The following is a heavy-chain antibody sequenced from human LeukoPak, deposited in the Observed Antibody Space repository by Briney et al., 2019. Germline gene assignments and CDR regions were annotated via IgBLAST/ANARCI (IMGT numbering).Heavy chain of an antibody. D-gene: IGHD6-13*01. J-gene: IGHJ4*02. V-gene: IGHV4-59*01. CDR3: ARVYSSFEY. CDR2: INYSGTT. CDR1: ADSISPYY. Sequence: NPSETLSLTCTVSADSISPYYWHWIRQPPGKGLEWIGYINYSGTTDYNPSRKSRVTISEDTSKKQLFLRLRSMTAADTAVYYCARVYSSFEYWGQGTLVTVSS.